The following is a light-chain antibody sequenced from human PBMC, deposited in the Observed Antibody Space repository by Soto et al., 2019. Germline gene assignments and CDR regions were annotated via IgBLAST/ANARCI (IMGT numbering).Light chain of an antibody. Sequence: EVVMTQSPATLSVSPGERVTLSCRASESVNRNLAWYHQKPGQGPSLLIYYASTRATGVPDRFTGSGSGTEFTLTISSLQSEDFGVYYCQQYSNWPPTFGPGTKVEIK. CDR1: ESVNRN. V-gene: IGKV3-15*01. J-gene: IGKJ3*01. CDR2: YAS. CDR3: QQYSNWPPT.